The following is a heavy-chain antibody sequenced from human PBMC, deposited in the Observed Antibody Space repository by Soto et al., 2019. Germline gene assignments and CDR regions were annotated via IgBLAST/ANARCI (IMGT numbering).Heavy chain of an antibody. CDR1: GFTFSSYS. D-gene: IGHD2-2*01. J-gene: IGHJ3*02. V-gene: IGHV3-21*01. CDR3: ARGVRMIVVVPAATDAFDI. CDR2: ISSSSSYI. Sequence: ESGGGLVKPGGSLRLSCAASGFTFSSYSMNWVRQAPGKGLEWVSSISSSSSYIYYADSVKGRFTISRDNAKNSLYLQMNSLRAEDTAVYYCARGVRMIVVVPAATDAFDIWGQGTMVTVSS.